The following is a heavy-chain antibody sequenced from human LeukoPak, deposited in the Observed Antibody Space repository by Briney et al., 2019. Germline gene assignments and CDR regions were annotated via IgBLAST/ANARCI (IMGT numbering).Heavy chain of an antibody. J-gene: IGHJ6*03. CDR1: GFTFSSYS. V-gene: IGHV3-21*01. CDR3: ATYNWNYDYYYMDV. Sequence: PGGSLRLSCAASGFTFSSYSMNWVRQAPGKGLEWVSSISGSSTYIYYADSLKGRFTISRDNAKNSLYLQVNSLRAEDTAVYYCATYNWNYDYYYMDVWGKGTTVTVSS. D-gene: IGHD1-20*01. CDR2: ISGSSTYI.